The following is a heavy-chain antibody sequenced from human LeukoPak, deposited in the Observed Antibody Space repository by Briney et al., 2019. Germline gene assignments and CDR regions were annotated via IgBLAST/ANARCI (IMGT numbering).Heavy chain of an antibody. V-gene: IGHV3-30*04. J-gene: IGHJ6*03. D-gene: IGHD6-13*01. CDR2: ISYDGSNK. CDR3: ARDAIAAAGKCGKNYYYYMDV. CDR1: GFTFSSYA. Sequence: GRSLILSCAASGFTFSSYAMHWVRQAPGKGLEWVAVISYDGSNKYYADSVKGRFTISRDNSKNTLYLQMNSLRAEDTAVYYCARDAIAAAGKCGKNYYYYMDVRGKGTTVTVSS.